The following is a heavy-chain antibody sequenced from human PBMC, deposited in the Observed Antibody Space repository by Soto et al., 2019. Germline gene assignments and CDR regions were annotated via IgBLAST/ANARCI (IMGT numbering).Heavy chain of an antibody. D-gene: IGHD4-17*01. Sequence: QVQLVESGGGVVQPGRSLRLSCAASGFTFSSYGMHWVRQAPGKGLEWVAVISYDGNNKYYADSVKGRFTISRDNSKNTLYLQMNSLRAEDTAVYYCAKGYYGGPRDAFDIWGQGTMVTVSS. CDR2: ISYDGNNK. V-gene: IGHV3-30*18. J-gene: IGHJ3*02. CDR1: GFTFSSYG. CDR3: AKGYYGGPRDAFDI.